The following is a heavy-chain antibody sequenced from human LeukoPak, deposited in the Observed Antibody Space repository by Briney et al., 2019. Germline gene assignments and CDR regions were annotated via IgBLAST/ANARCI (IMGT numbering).Heavy chain of an antibody. D-gene: IGHD3-22*01. V-gene: IGHV3-7*01. CDR1: GFTFSSYW. Sequence: GGSLRLSCAASGFTFSSYWMSWVRQAPGKGLEWVANIKHDGTEKYYVDSVKGRFTISRHSAKNSLYLQMNSLRAEDTAMYYCARDRIEVTYYYDSSGYSDYWGQEPWSPSPQ. CDR2: IKHDGTEK. J-gene: IGHJ4*01. CDR3: ARDRIEVTYYYDSSGYSDY.